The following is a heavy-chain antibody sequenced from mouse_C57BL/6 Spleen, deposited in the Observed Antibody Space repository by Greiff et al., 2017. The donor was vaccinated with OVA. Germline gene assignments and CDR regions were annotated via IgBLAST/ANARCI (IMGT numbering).Heavy chain of an antibody. CDR1: GYSITSGYY. V-gene: IGHV3-6*01. CDR2: ISYDGSN. CDR3: AIIDY. J-gene: IGHJ2*01. Sequence: EVKLQESGPGLVKPSQSLSLTCSVTGYSITSGYYWNWIRQFPGNKLEWMGYISYDGSNNYNPSLKNRISITRDTSKNQFFLKLNSVTTEDTATYYCAIIDYGGQGTTLTVSS.